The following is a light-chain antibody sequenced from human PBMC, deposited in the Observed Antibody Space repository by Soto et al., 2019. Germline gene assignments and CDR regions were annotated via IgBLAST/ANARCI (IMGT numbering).Light chain of an antibody. CDR2: LGS. CDR1: QSLLHSNGYNY. V-gene: IGKV2-28*01. CDR3: MQALQTPWT. J-gene: IGKJ1*01. Sequence: DIVMTQSPLSLPVTHVGPASISFRSSQSLLHSNGYNYLDWYLQKPGQSPQLLIYLGSNRSSGVPDRFSGSGSGTDFTLKISRVEAEDVGVYYCMQALQTPWTCGQGTKGDIK.